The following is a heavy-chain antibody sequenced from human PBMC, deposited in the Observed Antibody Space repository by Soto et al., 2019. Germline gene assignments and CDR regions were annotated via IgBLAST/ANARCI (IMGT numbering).Heavy chain of an antibody. V-gene: IGHV3-21*01. D-gene: IGHD1-26*01. J-gene: IGHJ4*02. CDR3: ARAKVGATIFDY. CDR2: ISSSSSYI. Sequence: EVQLVESGGGLVKPGGSLRLSCAASGFTFSSYSMNWVRQAPGKGLAWVSSISSSSSYIYYADSVKGRFTISRDNAKNSLYLQMNSLRAEDTAVYYCARAKVGATIFDYWGQGTLVTVSS. CDR1: GFTFSSYS.